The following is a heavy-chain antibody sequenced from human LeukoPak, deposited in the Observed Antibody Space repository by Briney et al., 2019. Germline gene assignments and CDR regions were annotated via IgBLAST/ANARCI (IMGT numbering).Heavy chain of an antibody. CDR1: GGTFSSYA. CDR3: AGDVPGYSTRYVDY. J-gene: IGHJ4*02. V-gene: IGHV1-69*01. Sequence: ASVKVSCKASGGTFSSYAISWVRQAPGQGLEWMGGIIPIFGTANYAQKFQGRVTITADESTSTAYMELRSLRSDDTAVYYCAGDVPGYSTRYVDYWGQGTLVTVSS. D-gene: IGHD2-15*01. CDR2: IIPIFGTA.